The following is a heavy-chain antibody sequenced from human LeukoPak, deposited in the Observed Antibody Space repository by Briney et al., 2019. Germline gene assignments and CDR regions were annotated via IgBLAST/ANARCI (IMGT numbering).Heavy chain of an antibody. D-gene: IGHD3-22*01. CDR1: VGSISSSTYY. V-gene: IGHV4-39*07. J-gene: IGHJ3*02. Sequence: SETLSLTCTVSVGSISSSTYYWGWIRQPPGKGLDRIENIYTSGSTNYNPSRKSRVTMSVDTSKNQFSLKLSSVPAADTAVYYCARLVVITDSVGFDIWGQGTMVTVSS. CDR3: ARLVVITDSVGFDI. CDR2: IYTSGST.